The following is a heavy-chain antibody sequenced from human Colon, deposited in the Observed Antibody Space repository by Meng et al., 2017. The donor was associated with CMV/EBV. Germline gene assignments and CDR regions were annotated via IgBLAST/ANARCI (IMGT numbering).Heavy chain of an antibody. CDR2: ISSTLSYI. J-gene: IGHJ6*02. CDR1: GFSFSRYS. V-gene: IGHV3-21*01. D-gene: IGHD3-3*01. Sequence: GESLKISCEASGFSFSRYSMTWVRQAPGKGLEWVSSISSTLSYIYYGDSVKGRFATSRDNAKKSLYLQMNSPRVEDTATYYCAKVREGIYGVATGYYYALDVWGQGTTVTVSS. CDR3: AKVREGIYGVATGYYYALDV.